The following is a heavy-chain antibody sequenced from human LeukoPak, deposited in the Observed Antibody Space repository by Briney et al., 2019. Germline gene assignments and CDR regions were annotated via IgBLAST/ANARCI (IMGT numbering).Heavy chain of an antibody. J-gene: IGHJ4*02. Sequence: SGTLSLTCAVSGGSISSNNWWRWGRQPPGKGLEWIGEIYHSGSTNYNASLKSRVTISVDKSKNKFSLRLTSVTAADTAVFYCVRDVGAAPDYYFDYWGQGTLVTVSS. CDR3: VRDVGAAPDYYFDY. CDR2: IYHSGST. CDR1: GGSISSNNW. V-gene: IGHV4-4*02. D-gene: IGHD1-26*01.